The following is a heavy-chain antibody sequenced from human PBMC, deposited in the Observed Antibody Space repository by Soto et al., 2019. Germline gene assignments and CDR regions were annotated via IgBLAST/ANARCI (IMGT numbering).Heavy chain of an antibody. D-gene: IGHD5-18*01. Sequence: PGESLKISCKGSGYSFTSYWIGWVRQMPGKGLEWMGIIYPGDSDTRYSPSFQGQVTISADKSISTAYLQWSSLKASDTALYYCATTLVRTAPTTHYYDRRDLLGKVTTSTVSS. V-gene: IGHV5-51*01. CDR3: ATTLVRTAPTTHYYDRRDL. CDR1: GYSFTSYW. CDR2: IYPGDSDT. J-gene: IGHJ6*04.